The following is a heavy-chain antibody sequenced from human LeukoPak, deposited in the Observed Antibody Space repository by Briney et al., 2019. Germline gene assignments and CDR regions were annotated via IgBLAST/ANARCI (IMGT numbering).Heavy chain of an antibody. D-gene: IGHD2-2*02. Sequence: GGSLRLSCAASGFTFSSYSMNWVRQAPGKGLEWVSSISSSSSYIYYADSVKGRFTISRDDAKNSLYLQMNSLRAEDTAVYYFARYGAGSRTTCYTGGGDWGQGTLVTGSS. CDR3: ARYGAGSRTTCYTGGGD. V-gene: IGHV3-21*01. J-gene: IGHJ4*02. CDR2: ISSSSSYI. CDR1: GFTFSSYS.